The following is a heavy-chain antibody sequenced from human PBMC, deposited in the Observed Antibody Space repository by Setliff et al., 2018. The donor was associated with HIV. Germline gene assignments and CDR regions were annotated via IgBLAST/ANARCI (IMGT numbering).Heavy chain of an antibody. J-gene: IGHJ4*02. D-gene: IGHD3-22*01. Sequence: SETLSLTCTVSGDSMNDYYWTWIRQPAGKALEWIGRININEDTYFKPSLRSRVSMSIDTSKNQFSLKLESMTAEDTAVYYCARASYHYDSSGWVDYWGQGTLVTVSS. CDR2: ININEDT. CDR1: GDSMNDYY. CDR3: ARASYHYDSSGWVDY. V-gene: IGHV4-4*07.